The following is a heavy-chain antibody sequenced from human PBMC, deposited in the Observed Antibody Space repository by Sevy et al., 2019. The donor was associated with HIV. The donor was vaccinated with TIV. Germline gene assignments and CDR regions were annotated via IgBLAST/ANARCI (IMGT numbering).Heavy chain of an antibody. J-gene: IGHJ6*03. V-gene: IGHV3-21*01. CDR1: GFTFSSYS. CDR3: ARDAAYYDILNYYYMDV. D-gene: IGHD3-9*01. CDR2: ISSSSSYI. Sequence: GGSLRLSCAASGFTFSSYSMNWVRQAPGKGLEWVSSISSSSSYIYYADSVKGRFTISRDNAKNSLYLQMNSLRAEDTAVYYCARDAAYYDILNYYYMDVWGKGTTVTVSS.